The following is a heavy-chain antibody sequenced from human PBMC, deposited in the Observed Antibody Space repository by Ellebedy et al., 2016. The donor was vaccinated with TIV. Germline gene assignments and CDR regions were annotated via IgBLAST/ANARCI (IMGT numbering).Heavy chain of an antibody. V-gene: IGHV4-39*01. J-gene: IGHJ4*02. Sequence: MPGGSLRLSCTVSGDSISSSSDYWGWTRQPPGTGPEWIGTIYYSGSTYYSPSLKSRVTISVDTSKNQFSLRLTSVTAADTAVYYCARRAPVNLGWGYYFDYWGQGTLVTVSS. D-gene: IGHD3-16*01. CDR1: GDSISSSSDY. CDR2: IYYSGST. CDR3: ARRAPVNLGWGYYFDY.